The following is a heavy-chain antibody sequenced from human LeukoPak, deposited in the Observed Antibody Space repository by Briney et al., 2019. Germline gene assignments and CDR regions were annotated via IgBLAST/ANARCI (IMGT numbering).Heavy chain of an antibody. Sequence: GGSLRPSCAASGFTFSSYSMNWVRQAPGKGLEWVSSIGSSSSYIYYADSVKGRFTISRDNAKNSLYLQMNSLRAEDTAVYYCARDTYYYDSSGYYGKTYSIDYWGQGTLVTVSS. J-gene: IGHJ4*02. CDR1: GFTFSSYS. CDR2: IGSSSSYI. V-gene: IGHV3-21*01. D-gene: IGHD3-22*01. CDR3: ARDTYYYDSSGYYGKTYSIDY.